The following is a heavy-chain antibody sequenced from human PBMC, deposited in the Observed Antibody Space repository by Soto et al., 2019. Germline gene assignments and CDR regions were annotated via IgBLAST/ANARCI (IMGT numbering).Heavy chain of an antibody. CDR3: ARSIVVVTAIDY. CDR2: INAGNGNT. J-gene: IGHJ4*02. Sequence: ASVKVSCKASGYTFTIYAMHWVLQAPGQRLEWMGWINAGNGNTKYSQKFQGRVTITRDTSASTAYMELSSLRSEDTAVYYCARSIVVVTAIDYWGQGTLVTVSS. V-gene: IGHV1-3*01. CDR1: GYTFTIYA. D-gene: IGHD2-21*02.